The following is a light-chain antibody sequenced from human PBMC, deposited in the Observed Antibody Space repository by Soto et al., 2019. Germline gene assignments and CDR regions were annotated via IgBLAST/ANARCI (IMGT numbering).Light chain of an antibody. CDR3: QHYNSFSLT. CDR2: DAS. J-gene: IGKJ1*01. V-gene: IGKV1-13*02. Sequence: AIQRTQDPSALAASVGDIGTGSCRASQDIRSDLGWYQQRPGKAPKLLIYDASTLEGGVPSRFRGSGSGTEFTLTINNLQTDDFATYCCQHYNSFSLTFGPGTKVDIK. CDR1: QDIRSD.